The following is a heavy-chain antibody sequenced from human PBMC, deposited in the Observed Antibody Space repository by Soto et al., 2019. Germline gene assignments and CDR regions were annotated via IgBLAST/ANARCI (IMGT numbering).Heavy chain of an antibody. D-gene: IGHD1-1*01. CDR3: ATWHEREHAYDV. CDR1: GFPFSNCA. CDR2: LYDVDGS. Sequence: LRLSCAASGFPFSNCAMAWVRQAPGKGLEWVSALYDVDGSFYADSVKGRFTTSSDSSKTTVYLQMNDPRPDDTAVYYCATWHEREHAYDVWGQGXTVTV. V-gene: IGHV3-53*01. J-gene: IGHJ3*01.